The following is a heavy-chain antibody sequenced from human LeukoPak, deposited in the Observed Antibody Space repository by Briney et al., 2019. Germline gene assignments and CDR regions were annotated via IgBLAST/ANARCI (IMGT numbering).Heavy chain of an antibody. Sequence: SQTLSLTCAISGDSVSSNSAAWNWIRQSPSRGLEWLGRTYYRSKWYNDYAVSVNSRITINPDTSKNQFSLQLNSVTAADTAVYYCARMDIVVVVAATHNWFDPWGQGTLVTVSS. CDR2: TYYRSKWYN. CDR3: ARMDIVVVVAATHNWFDP. D-gene: IGHD2-15*01. J-gene: IGHJ5*02. V-gene: IGHV6-1*01. CDR1: GDSVSSNSAA.